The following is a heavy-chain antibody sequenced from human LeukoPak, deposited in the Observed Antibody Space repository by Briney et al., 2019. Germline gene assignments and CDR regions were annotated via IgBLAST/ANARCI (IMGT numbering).Heavy chain of an antibody. CDR3: ARGEIVSITSNKLTYYYCYYMDV. CDR2: IIPIFGTA. Sequence: SVKVSCKASGGTFGSYAISWVRQAPGQGLEWMGGIIPIFGTANYAQKFQGRVTITADKSTSTAYIELSSLRSEDTAVYYCARGEIVSITSNKLTYYYCYYMDVWGKGATVTVSS. J-gene: IGHJ6*03. CDR1: GGTFGSYA. D-gene: IGHD2-2*01. V-gene: IGHV1-69*06.